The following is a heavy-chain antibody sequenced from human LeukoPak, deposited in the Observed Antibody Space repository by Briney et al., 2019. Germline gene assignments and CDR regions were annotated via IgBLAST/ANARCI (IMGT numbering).Heavy chain of an antibody. Sequence: GGSLRLSCAASGAAFTKYGMKWVRQSAGAGLEYISGISRSADITHYADSVKGRFTISRDNVQNTLYLQMNSLRAEDAALYYCATEGFYYWGPGTQVTVSS. J-gene: IGHJ4*02. CDR2: ISRSADIT. V-gene: IGHV3-23*01. CDR3: ATEGFYY. CDR1: GAAFTKYG.